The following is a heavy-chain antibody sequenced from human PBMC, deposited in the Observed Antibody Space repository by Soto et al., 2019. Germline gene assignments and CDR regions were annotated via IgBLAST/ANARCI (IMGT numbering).Heavy chain of an antibody. CDR1: GFTFNTYS. Sequence: GGSLRLSCEASGFTFNTYSMHWVRQPPGKGLEWLAAIWYDGTQKYYADSVKGRFIISRDNSKKTLYLEMNSLRAEDTAVYYCARAGGSTVTGLWHFDSWGQGTLVTVSS. CDR2: IWYDGTQK. D-gene: IGHD4-17*01. V-gene: IGHV3-33*01. CDR3: ARAGGSTVTGLWHFDS. J-gene: IGHJ4*02.